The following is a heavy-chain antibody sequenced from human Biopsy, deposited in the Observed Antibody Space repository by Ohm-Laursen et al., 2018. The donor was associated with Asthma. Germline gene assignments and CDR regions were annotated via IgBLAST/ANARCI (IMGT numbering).Heavy chain of an antibody. Sequence: ASVKVSCKVSGYNFISFAIHWVRQAPGQRLEWMGWINAGNGSTKYSQKFQGRVSITRDTSASTAYMELRSLRSEDTAAYYCARTYYDFLTGQVKDAFGIWGQGTVVTVSS. CDR1: GYNFISFA. D-gene: IGHD3-9*01. J-gene: IGHJ3*02. V-gene: IGHV1-3*01. CDR2: INAGNGST. CDR3: ARTYYDFLTGQVKDAFGI.